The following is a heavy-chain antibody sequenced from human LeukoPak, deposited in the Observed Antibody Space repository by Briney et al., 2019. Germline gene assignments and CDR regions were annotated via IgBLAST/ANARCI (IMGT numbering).Heavy chain of an antibody. CDR2: INAGNGNT. J-gene: IGHJ4*02. V-gene: IGHV1-3*01. CDR1: GYTFINFA. CDR3: ARERTYYYDSSGLDY. Sequence: ASVKVSCKASGYTFINFAINWGRQAPGQRLEWMGWINAGNGNTKYSQKFQGRVTITRDTSASTAYMELSSLRSEDTAVYYCARERTYYYDSSGLDYWGQGTLVTVSS. D-gene: IGHD3-22*01.